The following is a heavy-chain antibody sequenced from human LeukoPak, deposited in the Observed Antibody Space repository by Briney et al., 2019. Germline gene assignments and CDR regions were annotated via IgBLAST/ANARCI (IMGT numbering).Heavy chain of an antibody. CDR2: ISSSSSYI. J-gene: IGHJ5*02. CDR1: GFSFSSYG. V-gene: IGHV3-21*01. D-gene: IGHD2-15*01. Sequence: GGSLRLSCAASGFSFSSYGMNWVRQAPGKGLEWVSAISSSSSYIYYADSVKGRFTISRDNAKNSLYLQMNSLRAEDTAVYYCARDVGSSNWFDPWGQGTLVTVSS. CDR3: ARDVGSSNWFDP.